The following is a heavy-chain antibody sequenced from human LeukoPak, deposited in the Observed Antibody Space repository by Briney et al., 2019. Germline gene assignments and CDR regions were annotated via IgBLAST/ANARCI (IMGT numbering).Heavy chain of an antibody. CDR1: GFTVSSNS. J-gene: IGHJ4*02. CDR2: IYSDNT. CDR3: ARAGYSSSWYVY. Sequence: PGGSLRLSCTVSGFTVSSNSMSWVRQAPGKGLEWVSFIYSDNTHYSDSVKGRFTISRDNSKNTLYLQMNSLRAEDTAVYYCARAGYSSSWYVYWGQGTLVTVSS. V-gene: IGHV3-53*01. D-gene: IGHD6-13*01.